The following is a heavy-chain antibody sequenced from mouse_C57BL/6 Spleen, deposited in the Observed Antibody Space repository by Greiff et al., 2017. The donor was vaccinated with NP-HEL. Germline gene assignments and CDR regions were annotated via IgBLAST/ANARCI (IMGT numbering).Heavy chain of an antibody. V-gene: IGHV5-12*01. D-gene: IGHD3-2*02. J-gene: IGHJ4*01. Sequence: EVKLMESGGGLVQPGGSLKLSCAASGFTFSDYYMYWVRQTPEKRLEWVAYISNGGGSTYYPDTVKGRFTISRDNAKNTLYLQMSRLKSEDTAMYYCARTAQATYYYAMDYWGQGTSVTVSS. CDR3: ARTAQATYYYAMDY. CDR2: ISNGGGST. CDR1: GFTFSDYY.